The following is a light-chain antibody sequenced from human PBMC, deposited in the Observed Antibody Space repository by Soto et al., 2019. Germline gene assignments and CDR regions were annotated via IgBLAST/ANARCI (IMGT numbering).Light chain of an antibody. CDR1: SSDVGSRNL. J-gene: IGLJ1*01. Sequence: QSVLTQPASVSGSPGQSITISCTGTSSDVGSRNLVSWYQQYPGKAPKLIIFEASKRPSGVSNRFSASKSGSTASLTISGLQAEDEADYYCCSHAGSSTYIFGTGTKSPS. CDR2: EAS. CDR3: CSHAGSSTYI. V-gene: IGLV2-23*01.